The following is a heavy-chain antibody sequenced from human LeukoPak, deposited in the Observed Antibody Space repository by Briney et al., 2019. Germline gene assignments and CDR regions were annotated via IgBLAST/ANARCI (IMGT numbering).Heavy chain of an antibody. CDR2: IIPIFGTA. J-gene: IGHJ4*02. V-gene: IGHV1-69*13. CDR1: GGTFSSYA. D-gene: IGHD6-13*01. CDR3: ARDRLAAAGTLSY. Sequence: SVKVSCKASGGTFSSYAISWVRQAPGQGLEWMGGIIPIFGTANYAQKFQGRVTITADESTSTAYMELSSLRSEDTAVYYCARDRLAAAGTLSYWGQGTLVTVSS.